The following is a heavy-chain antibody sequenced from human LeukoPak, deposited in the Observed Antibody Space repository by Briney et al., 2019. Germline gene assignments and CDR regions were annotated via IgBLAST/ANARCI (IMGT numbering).Heavy chain of an antibody. CDR3: ARRGNPYGSGSYQRAFDI. D-gene: IGHD3-10*01. Sequence: PSQTLSLTCTVSGGSISSGGYYWSWIRQHPGKGLEWIGYIYYSGSTYYNPSLKSRVTISVDTSKNQFSLKLSSVTAADTAVYYCARRGNPYGSGSYQRAFDIWGQGTMVTVSS. V-gene: IGHV4-31*03. J-gene: IGHJ3*02. CDR2: IYYSGST. CDR1: GGSISSGGYY.